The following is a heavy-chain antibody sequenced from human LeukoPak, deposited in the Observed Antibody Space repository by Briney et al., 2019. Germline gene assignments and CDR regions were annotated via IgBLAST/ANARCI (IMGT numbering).Heavy chain of an antibody. D-gene: IGHD6-13*01. V-gene: IGHV4-34*01. J-gene: IGHJ4*02. CDR1: GGSISSYY. CDR2: INHSGST. CDR3: ARGRRLYSSSWYFFGY. Sequence: SETLSLTCTVSGGSISSYYWSWIRQPPGKGLEWIGEINHSGSTNYNPSLKSRVTISVDTSKNQFSLKLSSVTAADTAVYYCARGRRLYSSSWYFFGYWGQGTLVTVSS.